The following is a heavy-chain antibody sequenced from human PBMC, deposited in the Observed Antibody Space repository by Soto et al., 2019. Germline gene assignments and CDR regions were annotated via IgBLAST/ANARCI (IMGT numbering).Heavy chain of an antibody. CDR3: ARMPFDIVGSNVFDY. CDR1: GGSISSGGYY. Sequence: PSETLSLTCTVSGGSISSGGYYWSWIRQHPGKGLEWIGYIYYSGSTYYNPSLKSRVTISVDTSKNQFSLKLSSVTAADTAVYYCARMPFDIVGSNVFDYWAKETLVPVAS. J-gene: IGHJ4*02. D-gene: IGHD1-26*01. V-gene: IGHV4-31*03. CDR2: IYYSGST.